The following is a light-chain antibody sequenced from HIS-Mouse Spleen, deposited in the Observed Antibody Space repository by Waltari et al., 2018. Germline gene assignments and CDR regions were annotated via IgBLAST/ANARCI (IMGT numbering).Light chain of an antibody. V-gene: IGLV3-21*03. CDR3: QVWDSSSDHVV. CDR2: DDS. Sequence: SYVLTQPPSVSVAPGKPARITCGGTNIGSKSVHWYQQKPGPAPVRVVYDDSDRPSGIPERFSGSNSGNTATLTISRVEAGDEADYYCQVWDSSSDHVVFGGGTKLTVL. J-gene: IGLJ2*01. CDR1: NIGSKS.